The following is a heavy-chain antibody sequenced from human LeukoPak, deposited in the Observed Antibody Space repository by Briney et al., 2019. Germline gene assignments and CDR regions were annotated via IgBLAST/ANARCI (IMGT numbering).Heavy chain of an antibody. CDR3: ARVPVLDYGADFDY. Sequence: ASVKVSCKASGYTFTNFYMHWVRQAPGQGLEWMGIINPSGGGTSYAQKFRGRVTMTRDTSTSTVYMELSSLRSEDTAVYYCARVPVLDYGADFDYWGQGTLVTVSS. D-gene: IGHD4-17*01. V-gene: IGHV1-46*01. CDR2: INPSGGGT. CDR1: GYTFTNFY. J-gene: IGHJ4*02.